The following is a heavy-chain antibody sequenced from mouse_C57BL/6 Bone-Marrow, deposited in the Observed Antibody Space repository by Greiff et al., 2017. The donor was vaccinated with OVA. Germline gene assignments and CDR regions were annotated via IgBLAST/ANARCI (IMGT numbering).Heavy chain of an antibody. D-gene: IGHD1-1*01. CDR1: EYEFPSHD. J-gene: IGHJ1*03. CDR2: INSDGGST. Sequence: EVQLQESGGGLVQPGESLKLSCESNEYEFPSHDMSWVRKTPEKRLELVAAINSDGGSTYYPDTMERRFIISRDNTKKTLYLQMSSLRSEDTALYYCARRAPYYGSSHWYFDVWGTGTTVTVSS. CDR3: ARRAPYYGSSHWYFDV. V-gene: IGHV5-2*01.